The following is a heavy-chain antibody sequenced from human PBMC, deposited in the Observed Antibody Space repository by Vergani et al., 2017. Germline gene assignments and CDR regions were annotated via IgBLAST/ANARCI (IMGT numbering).Heavy chain of an antibody. D-gene: IGHD4-23*01. Sequence: EVQLVESGGGLVQPGGSLRLSCAASGFTFSSYDMHWDRQATGKGLEWVSAIGTAGDTYYPGSVKGRFTISRENAKNSLYLQMNSLRAGDTAIYYCARAVSTTVGDPPGYWGQGTLVTVSS. CDR1: GFTFSSYD. V-gene: IGHV3-13*01. CDR3: ARAVSTTVGDPPGY. CDR2: IGTAGDT. J-gene: IGHJ4*02.